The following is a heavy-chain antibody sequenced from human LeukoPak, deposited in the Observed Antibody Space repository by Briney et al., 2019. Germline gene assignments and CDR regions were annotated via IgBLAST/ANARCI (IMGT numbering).Heavy chain of an antibody. J-gene: IGHJ6*02. Sequence: GGSLRLSCAASGLTFSSHWMHWVRQAPGKGLVWVSRITNDGSSTTYADSVKGRFTISRDNSKDRLYLQMNSLRPEDTAMYYCARVRGGRSWYYYGMDVWGRGTTVTVSS. V-gene: IGHV3-74*01. CDR2: ITNDGSST. CDR1: GLTFSSHW. CDR3: ARVRGGRSWYYYGMDV. D-gene: IGHD3-16*01.